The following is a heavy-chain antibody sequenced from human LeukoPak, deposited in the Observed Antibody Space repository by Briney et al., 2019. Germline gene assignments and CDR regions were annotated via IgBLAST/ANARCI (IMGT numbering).Heavy chain of an antibody. Sequence: GGSLRLSCAASGFTFSNAWMTWVRQAPGKGLEWVGRIKNKIDGGTTDYAAPVKGRFTISRDDSKNTLYLQMNSLKTEDTALYYCTTYNDRDAFDIWGQGTLVTVSA. J-gene: IGHJ3*02. D-gene: IGHD3-16*01. V-gene: IGHV3-15*01. CDR3: TTYNDRDAFDI. CDR1: GFTFSNAW. CDR2: IKNKIDGGTT.